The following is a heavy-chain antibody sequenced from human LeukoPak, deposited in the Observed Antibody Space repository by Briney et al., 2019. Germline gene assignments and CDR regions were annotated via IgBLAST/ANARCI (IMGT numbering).Heavy chain of an antibody. D-gene: IGHD3-3*01. CDR1: GYTFTSYD. Sequence: ASVKVSCKASGYTFTSYDINWVRQATGQGLEWMGWMNPNSGNTGYAQKFQGRVTMTRTTSISTAYMELSSLRSEDTAVYYCARIEKITIFGVVIILYMDVWGQGTTVTVSS. V-gene: IGHV1-8*01. CDR3: ARIEKITIFGVVIILYMDV. CDR2: MNPNSGNT. J-gene: IGHJ6*03.